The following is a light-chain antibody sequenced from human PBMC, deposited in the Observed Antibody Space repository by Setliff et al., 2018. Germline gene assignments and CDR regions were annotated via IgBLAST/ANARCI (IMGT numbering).Light chain of an antibody. V-gene: IGLV2-14*01. CDR1: SSDVAGYNY. J-gene: IGLJ1*01. CDR2: EVS. CDR3: SSYTSTSTLV. Sequence: QSVLTQPASVSGSPGQSITISCTGTSSDVAGYNYVSWYQQHPAKAPKLMIYEVSNRPSGVSDRFSGSKSGKTASLTISGIQAEDEADYYCSSYTSTSTLVFGTGTKGTVL.